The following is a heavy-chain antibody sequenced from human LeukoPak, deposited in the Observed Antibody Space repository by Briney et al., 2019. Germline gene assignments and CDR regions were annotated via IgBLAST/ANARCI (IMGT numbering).Heavy chain of an antibody. CDR2: ISYDGGNK. J-gene: IGHJ4*02. Sequence: PGGSLRLSCAASGFSFSSHAMHWVRQAPGKGLEWVAIISYDGGNKYYADSVKGRFTISRDNSKNTLYLQMNSLRDEDTAVYYCAGDSRFFGFNWEFDYWGQGTLVTVSS. CDR1: GFSFSSHA. CDR3: AGDSRFFGFNWEFDY. D-gene: IGHD1-1*01. V-gene: IGHV3-30*04.